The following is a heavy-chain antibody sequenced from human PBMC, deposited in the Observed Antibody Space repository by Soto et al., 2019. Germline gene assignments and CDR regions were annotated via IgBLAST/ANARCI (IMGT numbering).Heavy chain of an antibody. J-gene: IGHJ6*02. D-gene: IGHD2-15*01. V-gene: IGHV3-15*01. CDR3: TTDHPSRDIVVVVAANYYYYGMDV. CDR2: IKSKTDGGTT. CDR1: GFTFSNAW. Sequence: GGSLRLSCAASGFTFSNAWMSWVRQAPGKGLEWVGRIKSKTDGGTTDYAAPVKGRFTISRDDSKNTLYLQMNSLKTEDTAVYYCTTDHPSRDIVVVVAANYYYYGMDVRGQGTTVTVSS.